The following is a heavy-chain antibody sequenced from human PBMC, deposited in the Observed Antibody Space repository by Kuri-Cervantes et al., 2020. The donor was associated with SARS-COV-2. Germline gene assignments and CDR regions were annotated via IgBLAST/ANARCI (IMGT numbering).Heavy chain of an antibody. CDR1: GYIFTDYY. J-gene: IGHJ4*02. Sequence: ASVKVSCKASGYIFTDYYMHWVRQAPGQGLEWMGWINPNSGGTNYAQKFQGRVTMTRDTSISTAYMELSRLRSDDTAVYYCARPMYSGSYYGGWGTFDYWGQGTLVTVSS. CDR3: ARPMYSGSYYGGWGTFDY. D-gene: IGHD1-26*01. V-gene: IGHV1-2*02. CDR2: INPNSGGT.